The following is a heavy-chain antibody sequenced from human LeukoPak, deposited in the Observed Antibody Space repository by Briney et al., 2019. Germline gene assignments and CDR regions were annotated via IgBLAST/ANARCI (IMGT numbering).Heavy chain of an antibody. J-gene: IGHJ4*02. D-gene: IGHD6-19*01. Sequence: ASVKVSCKASGYTFTGYYMHWVRQAPGQGLEWMGWINPNNGGTNYAQKFQGRVTMTRDTSISTAYMELSRLRSDDTAVYYCARGGSSGWYTDYWGQGTLVTVSS. CDR1: GYTFTGYY. CDR2: INPNNGGT. V-gene: IGHV1-2*02. CDR3: ARGGSSGWYTDY.